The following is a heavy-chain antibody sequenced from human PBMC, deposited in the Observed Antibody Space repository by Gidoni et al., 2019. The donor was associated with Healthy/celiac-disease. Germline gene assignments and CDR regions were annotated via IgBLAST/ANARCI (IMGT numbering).Heavy chain of an antibody. CDR3: AKDPRYSYGSGDY. CDR1: GFTFSSYA. Sequence: EVQLLESGGGLVQPGGSLRLSCAASGFTFSSYAMRWVRQAPGKGLEWVSAISGSGGSTYYADSVKGRFTISRDNSKNTLYLQMNSLRAEDTAVYYCAKDPRYSYGSGDYWGQGTLVTVSS. J-gene: IGHJ4*02. V-gene: IGHV3-23*01. D-gene: IGHD5-18*01. CDR2: ISGSGGST.